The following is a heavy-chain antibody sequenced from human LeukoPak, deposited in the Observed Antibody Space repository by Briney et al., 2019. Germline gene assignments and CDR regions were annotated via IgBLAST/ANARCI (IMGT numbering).Heavy chain of an antibody. CDR3: ARDASYCGGDCYPDFDFDY. CDR2: IIPIFGTA. Sequence: ASVKVSCKASGGTFSSYAISWVRQAPGQGLEWMGGIIPIFGTANYAQKFQGRVTITTDESTSTAYMELSSLRSEDTAVYYCARDASYCGGDCYPDFDFDYWGQGTLVTVSS. CDR1: GGTFSSYA. J-gene: IGHJ4*02. V-gene: IGHV1-69*05. D-gene: IGHD2-21*02.